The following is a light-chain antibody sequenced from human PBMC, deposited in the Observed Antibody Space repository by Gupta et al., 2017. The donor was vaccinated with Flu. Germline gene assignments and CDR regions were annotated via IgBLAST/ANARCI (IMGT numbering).Light chain of an antibody. CDR3: ATWDDSLNGFWV. CDR1: SSNIGTNT. Sequence: QSVLTQPPSASGTPGQRVTISCSGRSSNIGTNTVNWYQQLPAMAPKLLIYSNNQRPSGVPDRFSGSRSGTSASLAISGLQSEDEAEYYCATWDDSLNGFWVFGGGTKLTVL. V-gene: IGLV1-44*01. CDR2: SNN. J-gene: IGLJ3*02.